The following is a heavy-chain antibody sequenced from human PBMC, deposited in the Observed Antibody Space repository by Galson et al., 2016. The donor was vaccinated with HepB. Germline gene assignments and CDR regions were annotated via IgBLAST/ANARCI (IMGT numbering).Heavy chain of an antibody. CDR3: ARDLGAEYSNPY. CDR2: FIPLLDIT. J-gene: IGHJ4*02. CDR1: GGTFSKYS. Sequence: SAKVSCKDSGGTFSKYSINWVRQVPGQGLEWMGGFIPLLDITNHAPMFRDRVTVCADESTGTAYMDLNSLTSQDTAVYYWARDLGAEYSNPYRGQGTLVTVSS. D-gene: IGHD4-11*01. V-gene: IGHV1-69*10.